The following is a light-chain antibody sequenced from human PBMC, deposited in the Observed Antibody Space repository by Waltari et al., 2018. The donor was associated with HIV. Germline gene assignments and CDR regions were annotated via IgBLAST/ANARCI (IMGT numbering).Light chain of an antibody. J-gene: IGLJ2*01. CDR1: SSNIGSNT. V-gene: IGLV1-44*01. Sequence: QSVLTQPPSASGTPGQRGTISCSGSSSNIGSNTVNWCQQLPGTAPRLLIYRNNQRPSGVPDRFSGSKSGTSASLAISGLQSEDEADYYCAAWDDSLNGVVFGGGTKLTVL. CDR2: RNN. CDR3: AAWDDSLNGVV.